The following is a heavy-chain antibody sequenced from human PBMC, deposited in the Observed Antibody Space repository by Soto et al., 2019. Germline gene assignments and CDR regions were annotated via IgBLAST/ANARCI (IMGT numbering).Heavy chain of an antibody. CDR2: IGTAGDT. V-gene: IGHV3-13*01. D-gene: IGHD3-22*01. CDR1: GFTFSSYA. Sequence: PGGSLRLSCAASGFTFSSYAMSWVRQAPGKGLEWVSAIGTAGDTYYPGSVKGRFTISRENAKNSLYLQMNSLRAEDTAVYYCARAAPLITMIVVDYYYGLDVWGQGTTVTVSS. J-gene: IGHJ6*02. CDR3: ARAAPLITMIVVDYYYGLDV.